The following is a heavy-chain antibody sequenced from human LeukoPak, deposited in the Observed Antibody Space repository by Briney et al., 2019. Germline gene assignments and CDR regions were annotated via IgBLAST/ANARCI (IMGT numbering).Heavy chain of an antibody. Sequence: GASVKVSCKASGHTFTSYDINWVRQATGQGLEWMGWMNPDSGNTGYAQKFQGRVTMTRNPSIGTAYMELSSLTSGDTAVYYCARRIAAAGVGIVYWGQGTLVTVSS. V-gene: IGHV1-8*01. CDR3: ARRIAAAGVGIVY. J-gene: IGHJ4*02. CDR2: MNPDSGNT. D-gene: IGHD6-13*01. CDR1: GHTFTSYD.